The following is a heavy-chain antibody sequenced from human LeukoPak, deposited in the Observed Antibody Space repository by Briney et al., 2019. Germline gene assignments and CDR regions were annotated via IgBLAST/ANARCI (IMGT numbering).Heavy chain of an antibody. J-gene: IGHJ5*02. CDR1: GYTFTSYA. Sequence: GASVKVSCKASGYTFTSYAMNWVRQAPGQGLEWMGWINPKSGGTNYAQYFQGRVTMTRDTSSTTVYMDLTRLRSDDTAVYFCARPLGSLKEYWWFDPWGQGTLVTASS. V-gene: IGHV1-2*02. D-gene: IGHD2/OR15-2a*01. CDR2: INPKSGGT. CDR3: ARPLGSLKEYWWFDP.